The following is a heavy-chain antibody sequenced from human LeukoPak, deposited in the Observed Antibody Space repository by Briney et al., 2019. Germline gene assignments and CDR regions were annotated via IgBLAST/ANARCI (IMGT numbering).Heavy chain of an antibody. J-gene: IGHJ4*02. Sequence: GGSLRLSCAASGFTFSTYWMNWVRQAPGKGLEWVSYISKSSGTIYYVDSVKGRFTLSRDNAKYSLSLQMNSLRPEDTAVYYCARLSYCTTISCHVDFWGQGTLVTVSS. V-gene: IGHV3-48*04. CDR3: ARLSYCTTISCHVDF. CDR2: ISKSSGTI. D-gene: IGHD2-2*01. CDR1: GFTFSTYW.